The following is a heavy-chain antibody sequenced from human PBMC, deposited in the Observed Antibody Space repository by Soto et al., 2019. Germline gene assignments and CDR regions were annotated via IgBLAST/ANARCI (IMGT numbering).Heavy chain of an antibody. CDR3: ARDRYYYYDSSGYREAYYGMDV. CDR2: ISAYNGNT. CDR1: GYTFTSYG. J-gene: IGHJ6*02. D-gene: IGHD3-22*01. V-gene: IGHV1-18*01. Sequence: ASVKVSCKASGYTFTSYGISWVRQAPGQGLEWMGGISAYNGNTNYAQKLKGRVTMTTDTSTSTAYMELRSLRSDDTAVYSCARDRYYYYDSSGYREAYYGMDVWGQGTTVTVSS.